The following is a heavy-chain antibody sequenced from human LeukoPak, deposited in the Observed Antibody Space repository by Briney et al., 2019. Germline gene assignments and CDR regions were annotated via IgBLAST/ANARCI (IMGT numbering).Heavy chain of an antibody. CDR2: TNPNSGNT. CDR1: GCTFTSYD. V-gene: IGHV1-8*01. D-gene: IGHD2-15*01. CDR3: ARTRYCSGGSCLDY. J-gene: IGHJ4*02. Sequence: ASVKVSCKASGCTFTSYDISWARQATGQGLEWMGWTNPNSGNTGYAQKFQGRVTMTRNTSISTAYMELSSLRSEGTAVYYCARTRYCSGGSCLDYWGQGTLVTVSS.